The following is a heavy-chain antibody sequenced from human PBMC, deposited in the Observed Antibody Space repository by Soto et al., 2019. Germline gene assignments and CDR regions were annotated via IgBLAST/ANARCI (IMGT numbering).Heavy chain of an antibody. CDR3: ARAASGFLTDY. Sequence: QVQLVESGGGLVQPGGSLRLSCAASGFIFSDYYMSWIRQARGKGLECVSYISSSSSYRNYADSVKGRFTISRDNAKNSLYLQMNSLRAEDTAVYYCARAASGFLTDYWGQGTLVTVSS. V-gene: IGHV3-11*06. CDR2: ISSSSSYR. J-gene: IGHJ4*02. D-gene: IGHD3-9*01. CDR1: GFIFSDYY.